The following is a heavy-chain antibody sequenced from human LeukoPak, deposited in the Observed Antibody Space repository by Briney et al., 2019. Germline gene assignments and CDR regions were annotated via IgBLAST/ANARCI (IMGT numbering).Heavy chain of an antibody. CDR2: ISYDGSNK. J-gene: IGHJ4*02. D-gene: IGHD1-26*01. CDR1: GFTFSSYG. Sequence: GGSLRLSCAASGFTFSSYGMHWVRQAPGKGLEWVAVISYDGSNKYYADSVKGRFTISRDNSKNTLYLQMNSLRAEDTAVYYCAKDLIVGATRTFDYWGQGTLATVSS. V-gene: IGHV3-30*18. CDR3: AKDLIVGATRTFDY.